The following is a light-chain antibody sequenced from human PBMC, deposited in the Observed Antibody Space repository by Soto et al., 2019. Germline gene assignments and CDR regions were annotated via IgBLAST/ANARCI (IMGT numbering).Light chain of an antibody. Sequence: EIVMTQSPATLSVSPGERATLSCRASQSVSSNLAWYQQKPGQAPRRLIYGASTRATGIPARFSGSGSGTEFTLTISSLQSEDFAVYYCQQYNNWPPLTSGGGTKVQIK. J-gene: IGKJ4*01. CDR3: QQYNNWPPLT. V-gene: IGKV3-15*01. CDR1: QSVSSN. CDR2: GAS.